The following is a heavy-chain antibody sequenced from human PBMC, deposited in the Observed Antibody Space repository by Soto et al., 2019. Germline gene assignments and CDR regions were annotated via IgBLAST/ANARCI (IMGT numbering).Heavy chain of an antibody. V-gene: IGHV4-59*01. J-gene: IGHJ3*01. CDR1: SGSINENYY. D-gene: IGHD2-15*01. Sequence: QVQLQESGPGLVKPSESLSLTCTVSSGSINENYYWNWIRQSPGKGLEWIGYVFHSGTTHYNPSFESRVTRSISTSKNQFSLTLTSVAASDTAIYYCARAPRSPTLRTFDVWGPGTMVIVSS. CDR2: VFHSGTT. CDR3: ARAPRSPTLRTFDV.